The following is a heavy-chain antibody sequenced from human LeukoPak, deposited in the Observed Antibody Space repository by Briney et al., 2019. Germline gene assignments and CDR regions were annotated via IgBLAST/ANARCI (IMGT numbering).Heavy chain of an antibody. V-gene: IGHV4-34*01. Sequence: PSETLSLTCTVSGGSISSYYWSWIRQPAGKGLEWIGEINHSGSTNYNPSLKSRVTISVDTSKNQFSLKLSSVTAADTAVYYCARLGRQQQLVIYYYYYMDVWGKGTTVTISS. CDR2: INHSGST. J-gene: IGHJ6*03. CDR1: GGSISSYY. D-gene: IGHD6-13*01. CDR3: ARLGRQQQLVIYYYYYMDV.